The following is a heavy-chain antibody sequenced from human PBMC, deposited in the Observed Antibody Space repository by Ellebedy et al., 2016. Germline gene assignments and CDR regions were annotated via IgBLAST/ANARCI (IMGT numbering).Heavy chain of an antibody. D-gene: IGHD6-19*01. CDR2: IIPILGIA. V-gene: IGHV1-69*04. Sequence: ASVKVSCKASGGTFSNYAINWVRQAPGQGLEWMGRIIPILGIANYAQKFQGRVTMTTDTSTSTAYMELRSLRSDDTAVYYCARDVPVAGTDYYYYYGMDVWGQGTTVTVSS. CDR3: ARDVPVAGTDYYYYYGMDV. J-gene: IGHJ6*02. CDR1: GGTFSNYA.